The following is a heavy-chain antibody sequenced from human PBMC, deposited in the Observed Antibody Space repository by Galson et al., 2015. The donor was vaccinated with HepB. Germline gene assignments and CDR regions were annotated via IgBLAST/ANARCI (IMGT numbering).Heavy chain of an antibody. CDR1: GFTFSSYA. J-gene: IGHJ5*02. CDR2: IGRSGGDT. V-gene: IGHV3-23*01. D-gene: IGHD6-13*01. CDR3: ARVNPEYSSSWGWFDP. Sequence: SLRLSCAASGFTFSSYAMSWVRQAPGKGLEWVSTIGRSGGDTYYANSVKGRFTISRDNSKNTLYLQMNSLRAEDTAVYYCARVNPEYSSSWGWFDPWGQGTLVTVSS.